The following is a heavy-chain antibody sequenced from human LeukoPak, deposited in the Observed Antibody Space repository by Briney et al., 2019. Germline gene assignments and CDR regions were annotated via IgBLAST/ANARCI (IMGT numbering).Heavy chain of an antibody. CDR3: ARGRATGYFDY. J-gene: IGHJ4*02. CDR1: GGTFSSYE. V-gene: IGHV1-69*04. CDR2: AIPMLGVA. Sequence: ASVKVSCKASGGTFSSYEISWVRQAPGQGLEWMGRAIPMLGVASYAQRFQDRVTITADRSTSTAYMELNSLRSGDTAVYYCARGRATGYFDYWGQGTLVTVSS.